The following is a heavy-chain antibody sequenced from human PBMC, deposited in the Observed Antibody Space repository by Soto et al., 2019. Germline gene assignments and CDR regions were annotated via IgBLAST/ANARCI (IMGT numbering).Heavy chain of an antibody. CDR2: IYYSGST. Sequence: QVQLQESGPGLVKPSQTLSLTCTVSGGSISSGTYYWSWIRKHPGKGLEWIGYIYYSGSTYYKPSLKSRVTISVDTSKTHFSLKLSSVTAADTAVYYCARESSAATGYGMDVWGQGTTVTVSS. V-gene: IGHV4-31*03. CDR3: ARESSAATGYGMDV. J-gene: IGHJ6*02. D-gene: IGHD6-13*01. CDR1: GGSISSGTYY.